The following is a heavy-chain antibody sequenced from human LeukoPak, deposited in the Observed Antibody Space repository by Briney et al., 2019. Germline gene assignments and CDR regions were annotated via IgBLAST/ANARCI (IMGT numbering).Heavy chain of an antibody. D-gene: IGHD3-10*01. Sequence: GGSLRLSCAASGFTFSSYWMSWVRQAPGKGLEWVANIKQDGSEKYYVDSVKGRFTISRDNAKNSLYLQMNSLRAEDTAVYYCARSYYYGSGSYFALDYWGQGTLVTVSS. V-gene: IGHV3-7*01. CDR3: ARSYYYGSGSYFALDY. CDR2: IKQDGSEK. CDR1: GFTFSSYW. J-gene: IGHJ4*02.